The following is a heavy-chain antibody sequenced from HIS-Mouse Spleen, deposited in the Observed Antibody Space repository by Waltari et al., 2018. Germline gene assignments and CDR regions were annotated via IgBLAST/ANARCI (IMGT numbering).Heavy chain of an antibody. Sequence: EVQLVESGGGLVQPGGSLRLACAASGLTFSSYWLSWVRRPPGKGLEWVANIKQDGSEKYYVDSVKGRFTISRDNAKNSLYLQMNSLRAEDTAVYYCAREPHYGGNSHFDYWGQGTLVTVSS. CDR3: AREPHYGGNSHFDY. D-gene: IGHD4-17*01. CDR1: GLTFSSYW. CDR2: IKQDGSEK. J-gene: IGHJ4*02. V-gene: IGHV3-7*01.